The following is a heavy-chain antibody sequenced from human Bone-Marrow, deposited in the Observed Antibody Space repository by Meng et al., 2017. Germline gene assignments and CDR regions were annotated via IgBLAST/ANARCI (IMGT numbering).Heavy chain of an antibody. V-gene: IGHV4-34*01. D-gene: IGHD4-11*01. CDR3: ARGPTTMAHDFDY. J-gene: IGHJ4*02. Sequence: HGQLQQWGAGLLKPSETLSLTCGVSGGSFSDYYWSWIRQPPGKGLEWIGEINHSGSTNYNPSLESRATISVDTSQNNLSLKLSSVTAADSAVYYCARGPTTMAHDFDYWGQGTLVTVSS. CDR2: INHSGST. CDR1: GGSFSDYY.